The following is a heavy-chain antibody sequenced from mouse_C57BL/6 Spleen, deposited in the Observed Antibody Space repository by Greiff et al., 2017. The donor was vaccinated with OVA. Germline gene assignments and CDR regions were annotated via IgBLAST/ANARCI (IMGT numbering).Heavy chain of an antibody. V-gene: IGHV1-82*01. D-gene: IGHD1-1*01. Sequence: QVQLQQSGPELVKPGASVKISCKASGYAFSSSWMNWVKQRPGKGLEWIGRIYPGDGDTNYNGKFKGKATLTADKSSSTAYMQLSSLTSEDSAVYFCATIYYDGSSPYWYFDVWGTGTTVTVSS. CDR3: ATIYYDGSSPYWYFDV. J-gene: IGHJ1*03. CDR1: GYAFSSSW. CDR2: IYPGDGDT.